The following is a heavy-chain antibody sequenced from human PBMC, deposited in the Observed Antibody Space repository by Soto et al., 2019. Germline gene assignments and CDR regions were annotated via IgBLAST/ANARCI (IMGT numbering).Heavy chain of an antibody. V-gene: IGHV1-69*01. J-gene: IGHJ3*02. CDR2: IIPIFGTA. D-gene: IGHD3-3*01. CDR3: ARDMRITIFGVVPPDDAFDI. Sequence: QVQLVQSGAEVKKPGSSVKVSCKASGGTFSSYAISWVRQAPGQGLEWMGGIIPIFGTANYAQKFQGRVTITADESTSTAYMELSSPRSEDTAVYYCARDMRITIFGVVPPDDAFDIWGQGTMVTVSS. CDR1: GGTFSSYA.